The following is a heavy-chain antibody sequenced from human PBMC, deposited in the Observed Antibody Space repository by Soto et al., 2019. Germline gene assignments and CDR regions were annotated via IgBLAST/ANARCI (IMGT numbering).Heavy chain of an antibody. J-gene: IGHJ5*02. Sequence: PGGSLRFSCAASGFTFSSYAMTWVRQAPGKGLEWVSAICGSGGTTYYADSVQGRFTTARDNSKNTLFLQMNSLTAEDTAVYYCAKGNSAVASTSFDPWGQGTLVTVSS. V-gene: IGHV3-23*01. D-gene: IGHD6-19*01. CDR1: GFTFSSYA. CDR2: ICGSGGTT. CDR3: AKGNSAVASTSFDP.